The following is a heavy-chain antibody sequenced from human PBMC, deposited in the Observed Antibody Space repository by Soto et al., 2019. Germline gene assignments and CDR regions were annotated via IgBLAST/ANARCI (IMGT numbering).Heavy chain of an antibody. V-gene: IGHV5-51*01. D-gene: IGHD3-22*01. CDR2: IYPGDSDT. CDR1: GYSFTSYW. J-gene: IGHJ4*02. CDR3: ARHEEGYYYDSSGYPDY. Sequence: PVESLKISCKGSGYSFTSYWTGWVRQMPGKGLEWMGIIYPGDSDTRYGPSFQGQVTISADKSISTAYLQWSSLKASDTAMYYCARHEEGYYYDSSGYPDYWGQGTLVTVSS.